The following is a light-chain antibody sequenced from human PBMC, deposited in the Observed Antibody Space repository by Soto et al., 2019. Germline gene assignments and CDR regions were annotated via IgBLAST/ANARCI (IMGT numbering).Light chain of an antibody. CDR1: SSDVGGYNY. V-gene: IGLV2-14*01. CDR2: EVS. Sequence: QSVLTQPASVSGSPGQSITISCTGISSDVGGYNYVSWYQQHPGKAPKLMIYEVSNRPSGVSNRFSGSKSGNTASLTISGLQAEDEADYYCSSYTSTSTRCVFGTGTKVTVL. J-gene: IGLJ1*01. CDR3: SSYTSTSTRCV.